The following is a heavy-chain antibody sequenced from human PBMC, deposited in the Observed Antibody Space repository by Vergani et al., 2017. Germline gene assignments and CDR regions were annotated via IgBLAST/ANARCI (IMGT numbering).Heavy chain of an antibody. CDR3: AKDCRPSIAALLGWFDP. CDR1: GFSFPGYA. Sequence: EVQLLESGGGLVQPGGSLRLSCEASGFSFPGYAMSWVRQAPGKGLEWVSSVSGSSATPYYADSVKGRFIISRDNSKNTLYLQMNSLRAEDTAVYYCAKDCRPSIAALLGWFDPWGQGTLVTVSS. CDR2: VSGSSATP. D-gene: IGHD6-6*01. J-gene: IGHJ5*02. V-gene: IGHV3-23*01.